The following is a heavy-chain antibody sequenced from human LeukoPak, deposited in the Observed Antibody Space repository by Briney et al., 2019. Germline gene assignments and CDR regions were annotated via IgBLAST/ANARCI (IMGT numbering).Heavy chain of an antibody. Sequence: SQTLSLTLTVAGGSTSSFYCGWIWQRPRKGLEWIGHIYYSGSTNYNPPLKSRVTISVDTSKNQFSLKLSPVTAADTAVYYCARAPGGCYSSSCLDYWGQGTLVTVSS. CDR3: ARAPGGCYSSSCLDY. CDR2: IYYSGST. V-gene: IGHV4-59*01. CDR1: GGSTSSFY. J-gene: IGHJ4*02. D-gene: IGHD6-13*01.